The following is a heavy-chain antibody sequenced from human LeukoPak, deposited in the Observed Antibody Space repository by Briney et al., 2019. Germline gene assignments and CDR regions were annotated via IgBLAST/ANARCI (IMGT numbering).Heavy chain of an antibody. CDR3: ARDYYGSGGYSWFDP. D-gene: IGHD3-10*01. V-gene: IGHV1-18*01. CDR2: ISAYNGNT. CDR1: GGTFSSYA. J-gene: IGHJ5*02. Sequence: ASVKVSCKASGGTFSSYAISWVRQAPGQGLEWMGWISAYNGNTNYAQKLQGRVTMTADTSTSTAYMELRSLRSDDTAVYYCARDYYGSGGYSWFDPWGQGTLVTVSS.